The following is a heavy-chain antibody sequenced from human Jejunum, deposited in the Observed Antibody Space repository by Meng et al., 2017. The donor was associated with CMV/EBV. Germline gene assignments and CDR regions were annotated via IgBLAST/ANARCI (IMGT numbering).Heavy chain of an antibody. CDR2: IYNGDET. Sequence: LVESGGGLVQPGQSLRLSCAASGFTVSSDHISWVRQAPGKGLEWVSIIYNGDETYYSDSVKGRFSISRDKSNNGLYLQMDSLRVEDTGVYYCARDKKTGGSSPSDYWGQGTLVTVSS. V-gene: IGHV3-66*01. CDR1: GFTVSSDH. J-gene: IGHJ4*02. CDR3: ARDKKTGGSSPSDY. D-gene: IGHD2-8*02.